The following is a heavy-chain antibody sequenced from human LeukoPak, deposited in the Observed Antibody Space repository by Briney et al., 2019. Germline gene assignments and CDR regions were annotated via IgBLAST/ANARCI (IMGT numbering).Heavy chain of an antibody. V-gene: IGHV4-4*07. CDR1: GGSISSYY. D-gene: IGHD2-21*01. J-gene: IGHJ6*03. CDR2: IYTSGST. CDR3: ARESTTHPSCGGDCYNPIDYYYYYMDV. Sequence: SETLSLTCTVSGGSISSYYWSWIRQPAGKGLEWIGRIYTSGSTNYNPSLKSRVTMSVDTSKNQFSLKLSSVTAADTAVYYCARESTTHPSCGGDCYNPIDYYYYYMDVWGKGTTVTVSS.